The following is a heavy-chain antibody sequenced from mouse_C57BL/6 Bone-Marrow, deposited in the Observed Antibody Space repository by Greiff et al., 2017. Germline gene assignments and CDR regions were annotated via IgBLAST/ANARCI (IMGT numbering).Heavy chain of an antibody. CDR1: GFSFTSYG. D-gene: IGHD2-4*01. CDR3: ASNRIYYDYDVYYAMDY. V-gene: IGHV2-2*01. CDR2: IWSGGST. Sequence: QVQLKESGPGLVQPSQSLSITCTVSGFSFTSYGVHWVRQSPGKGLEWLGVIWSGGSTAYNAAFISRLSISKDNSKSKVFFKMNSLQAADTAMYYCASNRIYYDYDVYYAMDYWGQGTSVTVSS. J-gene: IGHJ4*01.